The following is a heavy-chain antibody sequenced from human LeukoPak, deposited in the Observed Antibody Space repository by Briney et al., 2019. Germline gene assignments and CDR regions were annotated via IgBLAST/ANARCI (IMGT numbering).Heavy chain of an antibody. V-gene: IGHV1-2*06. CDR3: ARVVGTTLRFDC. CDR2: INPNSGGT. D-gene: IGHD1-26*01. CDR1: GYPFTGYY. Sequence: GAPVKVSCKASGYPFTGYYMHWVRQAPGQGLEWMGRINPNSGGTNYAQKFQGRVTMTRDTSISTAYMELSRLRSDDTAVYYCARVVGTTLRFDCWGQGTLVTVSS. J-gene: IGHJ4*02.